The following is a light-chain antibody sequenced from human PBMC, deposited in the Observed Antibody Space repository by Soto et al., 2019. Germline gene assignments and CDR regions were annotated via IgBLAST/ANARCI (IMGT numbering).Light chain of an antibody. J-gene: IGKJ1*01. CDR2: DAS. Sequence: GARVPITCRAGQSISTLLAWYQQNPGKAPKLLIYDASRLERGLPSRFSGRGSGTEFTLTISSLQPDDFATYYCQQYDSYSEAFGQGTKVDI. CDR1: QSISTL. V-gene: IGKV1-5*01. CDR3: QQYDSYSEA.